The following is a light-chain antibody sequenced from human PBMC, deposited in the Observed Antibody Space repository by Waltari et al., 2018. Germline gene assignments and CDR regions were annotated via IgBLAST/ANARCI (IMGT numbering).Light chain of an antibody. CDR2: ENS. CDR1: TIGTKT. CDR3: QVWDTGSDHPVI. J-gene: IGLJ2*01. Sequence: SYVLTQPPSVSVAPGQTARLTCGGDTIGTKTMHWYQRRPGRAPVLVVYENSDRPSGSPERLSGSNSGNTATRTISGVEAGDEADFDCQVWDTGSDHPVIFVGGTKLTVL. V-gene: IGLV3-21*02.